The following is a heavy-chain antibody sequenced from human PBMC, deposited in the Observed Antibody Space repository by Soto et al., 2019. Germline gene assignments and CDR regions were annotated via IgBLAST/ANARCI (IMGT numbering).Heavy chain of an antibody. Sequence: ASVKVSCKASGYTFTSHDINWVRQATGQGLEWMGWMNPNSGNTGYAQKFQGRVTMTRNTSISTAYMGLSSLRSEDTAVYYCARGQGWEPQKRSFDYYGMDVWGQGTTVTVSS. CDR2: MNPNSGNT. V-gene: IGHV1-8*01. CDR1: GYTFTSHD. J-gene: IGHJ6*02. CDR3: ARGQGWEPQKRSFDYYGMDV. D-gene: IGHD1-26*01.